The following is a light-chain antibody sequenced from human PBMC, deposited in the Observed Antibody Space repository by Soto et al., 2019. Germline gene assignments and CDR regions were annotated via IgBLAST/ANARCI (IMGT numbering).Light chain of an antibody. Sequence: EIVLTQSPGTLSLSPGQKATPSARASQRVYTNNLAWYQQKPGQAPRLLTYGASRRATGIPDRFSGSGSGTDFTLTISRLEPEDFAVYYCQHYGSSPPGYTFGQGTKLEIK. CDR1: QRVYTNN. J-gene: IGKJ2*01. CDR2: GAS. V-gene: IGKV3-20*01. CDR3: QHYGSSPPGYT.